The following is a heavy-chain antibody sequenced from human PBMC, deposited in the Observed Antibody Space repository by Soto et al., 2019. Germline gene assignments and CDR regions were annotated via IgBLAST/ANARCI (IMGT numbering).Heavy chain of an antibody. V-gene: IGHV5-51*01. D-gene: IGHD6-19*01. CDR1: GYRFSNYW. CDR2: INPGDSDT. CDR3: ARSFTAGTAGDY. J-gene: IGHJ4*02. Sequence: ESLKISCKGSGYRFSNYWIGWVRQMPGKGLEWMGIINPGDSDTRYSPSFQGQVTISADKSISTAYLQWSSLKASDTAMYFCARSFTAGTAGDYWGQGTMGAGYS.